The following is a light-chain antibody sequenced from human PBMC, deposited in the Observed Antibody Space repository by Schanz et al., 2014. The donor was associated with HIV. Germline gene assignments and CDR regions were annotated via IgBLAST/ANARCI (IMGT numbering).Light chain of an antibody. CDR2: DVN. CDR1: SNDVGAYKS. Sequence: QSALAQPASVSGSPGQSITISCTGTSNDVGAYKSVSWYQQHPGKAPKLIIYDVNNRPSGVSDRFSGSKSGNTASLTISGLQAEDEADYYCSSYTSSSLVVFGGGTKLTVL. CDR3: SSYTSSSLVV. V-gene: IGLV2-14*03. J-gene: IGLJ2*01.